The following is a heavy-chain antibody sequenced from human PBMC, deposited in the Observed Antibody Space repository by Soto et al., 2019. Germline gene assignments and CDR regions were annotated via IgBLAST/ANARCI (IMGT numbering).Heavy chain of an antibody. CDR1: GFTFSSYW. CDR3: AGVFSSWYYFDY. Sequence: LRLSCAASGFTFSSYWMSWVRQAPGKGLEWVANIKQDGSEKYYVDSVKGRFTISRDNAKNSLYLQMNSLRAEDTAVYYCAGVFSSWYYFDYWGQGTLVTVSS. V-gene: IGHV3-7*04. D-gene: IGHD6-13*01. CDR2: IKQDGSEK. J-gene: IGHJ4*02.